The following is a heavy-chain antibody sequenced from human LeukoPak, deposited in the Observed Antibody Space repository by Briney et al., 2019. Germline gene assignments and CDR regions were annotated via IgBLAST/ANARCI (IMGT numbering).Heavy chain of an antibody. Sequence: PGGSLRLSCAASGFTFSSYAMHWVRQAPGKGLEWVAVISYDGSNKYYADSEKGRFTISRDNSKNTLYLQMNSLRAEDTAVYYCARDIGGSSGWYYFDYWGQGTLVTVSS. J-gene: IGHJ4*02. CDR2: ISYDGSNK. CDR1: GFTFSSYA. CDR3: ARDIGGSSGWYYFDY. V-gene: IGHV3-30-3*01. D-gene: IGHD6-19*01.